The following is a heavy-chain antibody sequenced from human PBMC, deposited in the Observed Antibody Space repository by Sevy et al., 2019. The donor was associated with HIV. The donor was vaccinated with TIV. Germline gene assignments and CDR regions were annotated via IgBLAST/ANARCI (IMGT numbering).Heavy chain of an antibody. CDR1: GGTISSYY. CDR3: ARGQVGGYSYGFFDY. CDR2: IYYSGST. Sequence: SETPSLTCTVSGGTISSYYWSWIRQPPGKGLEWIGYIYYSGSTNYNPSLKSRVTISVDMSKNQFSLKLSSVTAADTAVYYCARGQVGGYSYGFFDYWGQGTLVTVSS. D-gene: IGHD5-18*01. J-gene: IGHJ4*02. V-gene: IGHV4-59*01.